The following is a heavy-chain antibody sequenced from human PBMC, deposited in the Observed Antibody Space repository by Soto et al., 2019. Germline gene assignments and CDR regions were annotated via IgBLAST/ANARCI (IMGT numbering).Heavy chain of an antibody. V-gene: IGHV4-31*03. CDR1: GGSISSGGYY. CDR3: ARAFLDCSSTSCPNDAFDI. J-gene: IGHJ3*02. D-gene: IGHD2-2*01. Sequence: PSETLSLTCTVSGGSISSGGYYWSWIRQHPGKGLEWIGYIYYSGSTYYNPSLKSRVTISVDTSKNQFSLKLSSVTAADTAVYYCARAFLDCSSTSCPNDAFDIWGQGTMVTVSS. CDR2: IYYSGST.